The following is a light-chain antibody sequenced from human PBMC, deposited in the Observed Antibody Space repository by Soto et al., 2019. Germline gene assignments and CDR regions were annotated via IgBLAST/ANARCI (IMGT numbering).Light chain of an antibody. CDR2: EVS. Sequence: QSALTQPASVSGSPGQSITISCTGTISDVGSYNLVSWYQQHPGKAPKLMIYEVSKRPSGNANRFSGSKSGNTASLTISGLQAEDEADYYCCSYAGSRGWVFGGGTKLTV. J-gene: IGLJ3*02. V-gene: IGLV2-23*02. CDR3: CSYAGSRGWV. CDR1: ISDVGSYNL.